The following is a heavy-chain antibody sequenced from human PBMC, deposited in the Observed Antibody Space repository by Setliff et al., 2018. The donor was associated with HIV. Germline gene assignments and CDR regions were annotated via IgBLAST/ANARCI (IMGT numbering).Heavy chain of an antibody. CDR3: ARDREAGDWYFDL. CDR2: IIPIFGTA. J-gene: IGHJ2*01. D-gene: IGHD6-13*01. CDR1: GGTFSSYA. V-gene: IGHV1-69*13. Sequence: RASVKVSCKASGGTFSSYAISWVRQAPGQGLEWMGGIIPIFGTANYAQKFQGRVTITAGESTSTAYMELSSLRSEDTAVYYCARDREAGDWYFDLWGRGTLVTVSS.